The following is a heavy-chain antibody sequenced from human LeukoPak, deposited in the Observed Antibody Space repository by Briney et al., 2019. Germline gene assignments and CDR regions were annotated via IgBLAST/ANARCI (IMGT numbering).Heavy chain of an antibody. CDR2: ISAYNGNT. CDR3: ARGRSIAVAGPFDY. CDR1: GYTFTSYG. D-gene: IGHD6-19*01. V-gene: IGHV1-18*01. J-gene: IGHJ4*02. Sequence: ASVKVSCKASGYTFTSYGISWVRQAPGQGLEWMRWISAYNGNTNYAQKLQGRVTMTTDTSTSTAYMELRSLRSDDTAVYYCARGRSIAVAGPFDYWGQGTLVTVSS.